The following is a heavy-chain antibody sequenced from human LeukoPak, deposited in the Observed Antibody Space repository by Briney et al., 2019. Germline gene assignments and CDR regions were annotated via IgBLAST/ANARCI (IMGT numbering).Heavy chain of an antibody. D-gene: IGHD3-10*01. J-gene: IGHJ4*02. V-gene: IGHV4-31*03. CDR3: ARDRDSGSGSSPY. CDR1: GSSIISSGYY. Sequence: KPSETLSLTCTVSGSSIISSGYYWSWIRQRPGEGLEWIGYIYSSGSTYYNPSLKSRITISRDTSKNQFSLRLSSVTAADTAVYYCARDRDSGSGSSPYWGQGTLVTVSS. CDR2: IYSSGST.